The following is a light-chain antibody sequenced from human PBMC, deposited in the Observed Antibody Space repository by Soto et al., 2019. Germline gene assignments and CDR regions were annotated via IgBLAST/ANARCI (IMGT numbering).Light chain of an antibody. Sequence: QSVLTQPPSASGTPGQRVTISCSGSSSNIGSNSVNWYQQLPGTAPKLLIYSTNQRPSGVPDRFSGSKSDTSASLAFSGLQSEDEADYYCAAWDDSLNGEVVFGGGTKVTVL. J-gene: IGLJ2*01. CDR3: AAWDDSLNGEVV. CDR2: STN. V-gene: IGLV1-44*01. CDR1: SSNIGSNS.